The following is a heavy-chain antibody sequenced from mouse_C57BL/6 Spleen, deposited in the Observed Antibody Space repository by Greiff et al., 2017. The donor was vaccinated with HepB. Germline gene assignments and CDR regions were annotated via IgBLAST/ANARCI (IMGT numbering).Heavy chain of an antibody. CDR3: ARDYSNYVLFDY. CDR1: GYTFTSYW. V-gene: IGHV1-55*01. J-gene: IGHJ2*01. D-gene: IGHD2-5*01. CDR2: IYPGSGST. Sequence: VQLQQPGAELVKPGASVKMSCKASGYTFTSYWITWVKQRPGQGLEWIGDIYPGSGSTNYNEKFKSKATLTVDTSSSTAYMQLSSLTSEDSAVYYCARDYSNYVLFDYWGQGTTLTVSS.